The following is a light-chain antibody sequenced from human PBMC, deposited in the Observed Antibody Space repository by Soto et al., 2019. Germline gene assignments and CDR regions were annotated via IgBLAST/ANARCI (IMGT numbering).Light chain of an antibody. CDR1: SGAVTRAYY. CDR3: PLYYGGQLGV. Sequence: QAVVTQEPSLTVSPGGTVTLTCATSSGAVTRAYYPNWFQQKPGQAPRALIYSTNKKYSWTPARFSGSLLGGKAALTLSGVQPEDEADYYWPLYYGGQLGVFGGGTKLTVL. J-gene: IGLJ2*01. V-gene: IGLV7-43*01. CDR2: STN.